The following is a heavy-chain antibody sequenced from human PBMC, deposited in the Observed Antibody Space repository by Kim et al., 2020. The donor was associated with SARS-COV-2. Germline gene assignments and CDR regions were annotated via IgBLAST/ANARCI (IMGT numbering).Heavy chain of an antibody. CDR2: T. D-gene: IGHD6-13*01. V-gene: IGHV5-10-1*01. Sequence: TNHRPSFQGHVTISADKSSSTAYLQWSSLKASDTAMYYCARQQQLVGVNWFDPWGQGTLVTVSS. CDR3: ARQQQLVGVNWFDP. J-gene: IGHJ5*02.